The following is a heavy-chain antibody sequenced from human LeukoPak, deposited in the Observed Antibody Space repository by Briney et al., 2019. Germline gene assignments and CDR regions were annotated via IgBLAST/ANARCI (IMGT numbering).Heavy chain of an antibody. D-gene: IGHD3/OR15-3a*01. V-gene: IGHV4-59*01. J-gene: IGHJ4*02. CDR1: GDSISSYY. CDR3: ARGTLSFGLVIIDY. CDR2: IYYTGST. Sequence: SETLSLTCTVSGDSISSYYWSWIRQPPGKGLEWIGHIYYTGSTNYNPSLKSRVTISVDTSRNQFSLKLSSVTTSDTALYYCARGTLSFGLVIIDYWGQGTLVTVFS.